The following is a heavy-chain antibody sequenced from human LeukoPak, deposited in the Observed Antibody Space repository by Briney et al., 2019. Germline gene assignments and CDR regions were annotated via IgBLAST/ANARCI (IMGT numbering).Heavy chain of an antibody. CDR3: ARDAYCSTTSCKEYFDL. J-gene: IGHJ2*01. Sequence: GGSLRLSCAASGFTLSSYWMSWVRQAPGKGLEWAANIKQDGSEKYYVDSVKGRFTISRDNAKNSLYLQMNSLRAEDTAVYYCARDAYCSTTSCKEYFDLWGRGTLVTVSS. D-gene: IGHD2-2*01. V-gene: IGHV3-7*01. CDR2: IKQDGSEK. CDR1: GFTLSSYW.